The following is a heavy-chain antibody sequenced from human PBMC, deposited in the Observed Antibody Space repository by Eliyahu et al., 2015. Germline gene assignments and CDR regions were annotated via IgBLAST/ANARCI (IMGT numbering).Heavy chain of an antibody. J-gene: IGHJ3*02. CDR2: IYYSGST. V-gene: IGHV4-59*08. CDR3: ARHRGPPVGAFDI. CDR1: GXSISSYY. D-gene: IGHD3-10*01. Sequence: QVQLQESGPGLVKPSETLSLTCTVPGXSISSYYWSWIRQPPGKGLEWIGYIYYSGSTNYNPSLKSRVTISVDTSKNQFSLKLSSVTAADTAVYYCARHRGPPVGAFDIWGQGTMVTVSS.